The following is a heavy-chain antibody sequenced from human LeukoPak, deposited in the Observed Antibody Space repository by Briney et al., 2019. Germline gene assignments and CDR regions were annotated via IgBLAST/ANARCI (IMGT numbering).Heavy chain of an antibody. V-gene: IGHV3-30*19. CDR2: ISYDGSNK. J-gene: IGHJ4*02. CDR1: GFTFSNYG. D-gene: IGHD5-18*01. CDR3: ATYSYGLDGYPGGPYYFDY. Sequence: SGGSLRLSCVASGFTFSNYGIHWVRQAPGKGLEWVAVISYDGSNKCYADSVKGRFTISRDNSKNTLYLQMNSLRAEDTAVYYCATYSYGLDGYPGGPYYFDYWGQGTLVTVSS.